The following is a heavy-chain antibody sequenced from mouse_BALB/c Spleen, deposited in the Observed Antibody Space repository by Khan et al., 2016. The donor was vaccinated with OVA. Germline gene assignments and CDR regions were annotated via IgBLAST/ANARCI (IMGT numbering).Heavy chain of an antibody. Sequence: VQLVESGPGLVAPSQSLSITCTVSGFSLTNYGVNWVRQPPGEGLEWLGVIWGDGSTNYHSALKSRLSISKDNSKSQVFLKLNSLQTDDTATYYCARIEYYGNFYAMDYWGQGTSVTVSS. V-gene: IGHV2-3*01. CDR2: IWGDGST. CDR1: GFSLTNYG. D-gene: IGHD2-1*01. J-gene: IGHJ4*01. CDR3: ARIEYYGNFYAMDY.